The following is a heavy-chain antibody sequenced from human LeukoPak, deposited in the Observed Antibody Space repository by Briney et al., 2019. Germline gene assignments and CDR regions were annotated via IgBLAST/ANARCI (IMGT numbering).Heavy chain of an antibody. V-gene: IGHV4-39*01. J-gene: IGHJ4*02. CDR3: ARTRYYYNSRSYGAPYYFDY. CDR1: GGSISSSSYY. CDR2: IYYSGST. D-gene: IGHD3-10*01. Sequence: PSETLSLTCTVSGGSISSSSYYWGWIRQPPGKGPEWIGSIYYSGSTYYNPSLKSRVTISVDTSKSQFSLKLSSVTAADTAVYYCARTRYYYNSRSYGAPYYFDYWGQGTLVTVSS.